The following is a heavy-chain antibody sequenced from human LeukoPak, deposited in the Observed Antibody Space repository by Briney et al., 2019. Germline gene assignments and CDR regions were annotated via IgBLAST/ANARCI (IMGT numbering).Heavy chain of an antibody. V-gene: IGHV3-73*01. D-gene: IGHD3-22*01. CDR1: GFTFSGSA. CDR2: IRSKANSYAT. J-gene: IGHJ4*02. CDR3: TRRDYYDTSKDY. Sequence: GGSLRLSCATSGFTFSGSAIHWVRQASGKGLEWVGRIRSKANSYATAYAASVKGRFTISRDDSKNTAYLQMNSLKTEDTAVYYCTRRDYYDTSKDYWGQGTLVTVSS.